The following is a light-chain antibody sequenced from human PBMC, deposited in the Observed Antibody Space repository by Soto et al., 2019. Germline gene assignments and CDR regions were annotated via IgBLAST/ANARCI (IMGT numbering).Light chain of an antibody. V-gene: IGLV2-14*01. J-gene: IGLJ1*01. CDR2: EVN. CDR1: SSDIGAYDY. Sequence: QSALTQPASLSGSPGQSITISCTGTSSDIGAYDYVSWFQQHPGKAPKLMISEVNNRPSGVSNRFSGSKSGNTAYLTISGLQVEDEAEYFCSSFTTTSTHVFGTGTTATVL. CDR3: SSFTTTSTHV.